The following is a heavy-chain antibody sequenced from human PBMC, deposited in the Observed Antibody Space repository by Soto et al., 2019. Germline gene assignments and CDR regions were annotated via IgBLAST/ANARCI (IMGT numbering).Heavy chain of an antibody. CDR2: IYTSGST. Sequence: SETLSLTCTVSGGSISGYFWTWIRQPAGKGLDWIGNIYTSGSTNYNPSLKSRLTMSVDTSKNQFSLKLSSVTAADTAVYYCARIIVAAGYFDFWGQGTLVTVSS. D-gene: IGHD6-13*01. CDR3: ARIIVAAGYFDF. J-gene: IGHJ4*02. CDR1: GGSISGYF. V-gene: IGHV4-4*07.